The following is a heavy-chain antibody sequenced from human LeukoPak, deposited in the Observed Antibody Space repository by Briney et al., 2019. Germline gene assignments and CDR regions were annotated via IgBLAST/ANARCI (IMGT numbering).Heavy chain of an antibody. V-gene: IGHV4-34*01. CDR3: ARARQTPGRFLEWYRVYYYMDV. Sequence: PSETLSLTCAVYGGSYSGYYWSWIRQPPGKGLEWIGEINHSGSTNYNPSLKSRVTISVDTSKNQFSLKLSSVTAADTAVYYCARARQTPGRFLEWYRVYYYMDVWGRGTTVTVSS. J-gene: IGHJ6*03. CDR2: INHSGST. D-gene: IGHD3-3*01. CDR1: GGSYSGYY.